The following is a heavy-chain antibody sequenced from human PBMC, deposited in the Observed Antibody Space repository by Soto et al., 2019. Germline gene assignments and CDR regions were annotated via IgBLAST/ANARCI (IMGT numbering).Heavy chain of an antibody. Sequence: GGSLRLSCAASGFTFSSYWMSWVRQAPGKGLEWVANIKQDGSEKYYVDSVKGRFTISRDNAKNSLYLQMNSLRAEDTAVYYCARGRDGLMVYENWFDPWGQGTLVTVSS. D-gene: IGHD2-8*01. CDR2: IKQDGSEK. CDR3: ARGRDGLMVYENWFDP. J-gene: IGHJ5*02. CDR1: GFTFSSYW. V-gene: IGHV3-7*04.